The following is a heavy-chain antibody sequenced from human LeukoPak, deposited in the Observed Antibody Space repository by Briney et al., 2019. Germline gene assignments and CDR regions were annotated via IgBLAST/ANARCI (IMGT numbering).Heavy chain of an antibody. CDR2: INHSGST. CDR1: GGSFSGYY. J-gene: IGHJ4*02. CDR3: ARRVFGVVITYYFDY. D-gene: IGHD3-3*01. V-gene: IGHV4-34*01. Sequence: SETLSLTCAVYGGSFSGYYWSWIRQPPGKGLEWIGEINHSGSTNYNPSLKSRVTISVDTSKNQFSLKLSSVTAADTAVYYCARRVFGVVITYYFDYWGQGTLVTVSS.